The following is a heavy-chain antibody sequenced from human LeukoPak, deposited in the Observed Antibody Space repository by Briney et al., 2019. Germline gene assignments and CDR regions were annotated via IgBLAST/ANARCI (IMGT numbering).Heavy chain of an antibody. CDR1: GFTFSSYS. CDR2: ISSSSSYI. J-gene: IGHJ4*02. D-gene: IGHD6-19*01. V-gene: IGHV3-21*01. CDR3: ARDTSSGWYYFDY. Sequence: PGGSLRLSCAASGFTFSSYSMDWVRQAPGKGLEWVSSISSSSSYIYYADSVKGRFTISRDNAKNSLYLQMNSLRAEDTAVYYCARDTSSGWYYFDYWGQGTLVTVSS.